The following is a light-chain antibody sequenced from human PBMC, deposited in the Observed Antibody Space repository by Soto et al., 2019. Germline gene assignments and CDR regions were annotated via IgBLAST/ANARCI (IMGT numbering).Light chain of an antibody. Sequence: QSVLTQPPSASGSPGQSVTISCTGTSSDVGGYNYVSWYQQHPDKAPKLRVYEVSKRPSGVPDRFSGSKSGNTASLTVSGLQAEDEGDYYCSSYAGSNNVVFGGGTKLTVL. V-gene: IGLV2-8*01. J-gene: IGLJ2*01. CDR3: SSYAGSNNVV. CDR1: SSDVGGYNY. CDR2: EVS.